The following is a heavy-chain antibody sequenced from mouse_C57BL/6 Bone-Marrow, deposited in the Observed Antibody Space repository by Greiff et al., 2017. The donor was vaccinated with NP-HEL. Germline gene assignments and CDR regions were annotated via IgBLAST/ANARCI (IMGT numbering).Heavy chain of an antibody. CDR1: GFTFSDFY. D-gene: IGHD3-2*02. V-gene: IGHV7-1*01. CDR2: SRNKANDYTT. CDR3: ARDQDSSGSFDY. Sequence: EVHLVESGGGLVQSGRSLRLSCATSGFTFSDFYMEWVRQAPGKGLEWIAASRNKANDYTTEYSASVKGRFIVSRDTSQSILYLQMNALRAEDTAIYYCARDQDSSGSFDYWGQGTTLTVSS. J-gene: IGHJ2*01.